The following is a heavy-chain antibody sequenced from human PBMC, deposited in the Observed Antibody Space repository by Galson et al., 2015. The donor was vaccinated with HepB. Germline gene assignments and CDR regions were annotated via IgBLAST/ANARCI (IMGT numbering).Heavy chain of an antibody. J-gene: IGHJ2*01. CDR1: GFTFGDYA. D-gene: IGHD1-26*01. V-gene: IGHV3-49*03. CDR3: TRGMGATTQYWYFDL. CDR2: IRSKAYGGTT. Sequence: SLRLSCAASGFTFGDYAMSWFRQAPGKGLEWVGFIRSKAYGGTTEYAASVKGRFTISRDDSKSIAYLQMNSLKTEDTAVYYCTRGMGATTQYWYFDLWGRGTLVTVSS.